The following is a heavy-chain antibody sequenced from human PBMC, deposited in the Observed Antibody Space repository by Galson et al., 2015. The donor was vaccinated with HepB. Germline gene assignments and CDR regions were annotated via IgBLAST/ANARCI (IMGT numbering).Heavy chain of an antibody. J-gene: IGHJ6*03. D-gene: IGHD4-23*01. V-gene: IGHV1-24*01. CDR2: FDPEDGET. Sequence: SVKVSCKVSGYTLTELSMHWVRQAPGKGLEWMGGFDPEDGETIYAQKFQGRVTMTEDTSTDTAYMELSSLRSEDTAVYYCATASNYGGYYYYMDVWGKGTTVTVSS. CDR3: ATASNYGGYYYYMDV. CDR1: GYTLTELS.